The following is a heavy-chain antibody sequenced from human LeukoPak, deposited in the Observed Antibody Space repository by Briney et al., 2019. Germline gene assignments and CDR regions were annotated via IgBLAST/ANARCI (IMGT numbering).Heavy chain of an antibody. J-gene: IGHJ4*02. CDR1: GFTVSSNY. CDR2: IYSGGST. CDR3: AKDWYYDILTGPGALNY. D-gene: IGHD3-9*01. V-gene: IGHV3-53*01. Sequence: RPGGSLRLSCAASGFTVSSNYMSWVRQAPGKGLEWVSVIYSGGSTYYADSVKGRFTISRDNSKNTLYLQMDSLRAEDTAVYYCAKDWYYDILTGPGALNYWGQGTLVTVSS.